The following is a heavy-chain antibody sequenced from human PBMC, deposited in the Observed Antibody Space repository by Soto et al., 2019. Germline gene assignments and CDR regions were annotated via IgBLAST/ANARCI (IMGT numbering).Heavy chain of an antibody. V-gene: IGHV4-31*03. D-gene: IGHD3-16*02. CDR3: VSMITFGGVIVQSFDY. J-gene: IGHJ4*02. CDR1: GGSISSGCYY. CDR2: IYYSGST. Sequence: PSETLSLTCTVSGGSISSGCYYWSWIRQHPGKGLEWIGYIYYSGSTYYNPSLKSRVTISVDTSKNLFSLKLSSVTAADTAVYYCVSMITFGGVIVQSFDYWGQGTLVTV.